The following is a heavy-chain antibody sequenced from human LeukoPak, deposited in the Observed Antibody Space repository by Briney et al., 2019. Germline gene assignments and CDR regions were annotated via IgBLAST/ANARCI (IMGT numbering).Heavy chain of an antibody. Sequence: GGSLRLSCAASGFTFSTYSMNWVRQAPGKGLEWVSSISTSSSYIDYADSVKGRFTISRDNAKNSLYLQMNSLRAEDTAVYYCARVGGHGAPRGYWGQGTLVTVSS. CDR2: ISTSSSYI. D-gene: IGHD4-23*01. CDR3: ARVGGHGAPRGY. V-gene: IGHV3-21*01. J-gene: IGHJ4*02. CDR1: GFTFSTYS.